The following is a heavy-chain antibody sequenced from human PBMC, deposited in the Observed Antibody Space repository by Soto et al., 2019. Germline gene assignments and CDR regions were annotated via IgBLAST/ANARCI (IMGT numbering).Heavy chain of an antibody. J-gene: IGHJ6*02. Sequence: QVPLQESGPGLVKPSQTLSLTCNVSGGSISGGRYYWNWIRQHPGKGLEWIGNSYDNGITYYNPSLKSRVIISEDTSKNQFSLRLSSVTAADTAVYYCTRDRGFGMDVWGQGTTVTVS. CDR1: GGSISGGRYY. CDR2: SYDNGIT. CDR3: TRDRGFGMDV. V-gene: IGHV4-31*03.